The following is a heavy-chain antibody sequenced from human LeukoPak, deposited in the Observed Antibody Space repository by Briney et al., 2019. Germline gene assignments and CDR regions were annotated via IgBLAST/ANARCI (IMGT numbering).Heavy chain of an antibody. J-gene: IGHJ3*02. D-gene: IGHD2-15*01. CDR1: GGTFGSYA. CDR3: ARVCSGGSCYSGNTYDAFDI. Sequence: SVKVSCKASGGTFGSYAISWVRQAPGQGLEWMGGIIPIFGTANYAQKFQGRVTITADESTSTAYMELSSLRPEDTAVYYCARVCSGGSCYSGNTYDAFDIWGQGTMVTVSS. CDR2: IIPIFGTA. V-gene: IGHV1-69*13.